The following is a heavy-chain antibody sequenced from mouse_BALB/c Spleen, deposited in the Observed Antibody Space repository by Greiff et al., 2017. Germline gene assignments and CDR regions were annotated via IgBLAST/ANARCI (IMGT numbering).Heavy chain of an antibody. J-gene: IGHJ2*01. CDR3: ARVTTKGFDY. V-gene: IGHV5-6-5*01. CDR1: GFTFSSYA. Sequence: EVKVEESGGGLVKPGGSLKLSCAASGFTFSSYAMSWVRQTPEKRLEWVASISSGGSTYYPDSVKGRFTISRDNARNILYLQMSSLRSEDTAMYYCARVTTKGFDYWGQGTTLTVSS. CDR2: ISSGGST. D-gene: IGHD1-1*01.